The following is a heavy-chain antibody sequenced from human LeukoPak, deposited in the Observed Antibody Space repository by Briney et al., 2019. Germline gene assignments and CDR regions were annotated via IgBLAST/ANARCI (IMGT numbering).Heavy chain of an antibody. CDR3: AKDQAEFGELPNNWFDP. V-gene: IGHV3-30*18. CDR1: GFTFCSYG. CDR2: IYWDGSNK. J-gene: IGHJ5*02. D-gene: IGHD3-10*01. Sequence: GRYLRPPCGASGFTFCSYGIHWVRQAPGKGLEWVAGIYWDGSNKYYADSVNGRFTISRDNSKNALYLQMNSLRAEDTAEYYFAKDQAEFGELPNNWFDPWGQGTLVTVSS.